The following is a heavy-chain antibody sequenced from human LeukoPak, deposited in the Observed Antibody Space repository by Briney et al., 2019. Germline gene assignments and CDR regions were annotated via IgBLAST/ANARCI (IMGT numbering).Heavy chain of an antibody. CDR3: ARSMVRGMPDY. Sequence: SVKVSCKASGYTLTSYDINWVRQATGQGLEWMGRILVILGMTNYAQKLQGRVTITADTSTSTAYMELSSLRSEDTAVYYCARSMVRGMPDYWGQGTLVTVSS. CDR1: GYTLTSYD. J-gene: IGHJ4*02. D-gene: IGHD3-10*01. CDR2: ILVILGMT. V-gene: IGHV1-69*04.